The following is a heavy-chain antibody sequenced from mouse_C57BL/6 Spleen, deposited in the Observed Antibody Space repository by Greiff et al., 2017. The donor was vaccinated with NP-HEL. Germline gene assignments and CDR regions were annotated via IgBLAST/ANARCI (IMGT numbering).Heavy chain of an antibody. D-gene: IGHD2-14*01. V-gene: IGHV1-26*01. Sequence: EVQLQQSGPELVKPGASVKISCKASGYTFTDYYMNWVKQSHGKSLEWIGDINPNNGGTSYNQKFKGKATLTVDKSSSTAYMELRSLTSEDSAVYYCARRGIGDALDYWGQGTTLTVSS. CDR1: GYTFTDYY. J-gene: IGHJ2*01. CDR3: ARRGIGDALDY. CDR2: INPNNGGT.